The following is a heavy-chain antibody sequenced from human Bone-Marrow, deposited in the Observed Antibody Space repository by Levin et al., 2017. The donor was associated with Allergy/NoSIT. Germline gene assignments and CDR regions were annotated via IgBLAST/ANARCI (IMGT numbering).Heavy chain of an antibody. CDR3: VRDGYGWGGYGWDEA. J-gene: IGHJ4*01. V-gene: IGHV4-59*01. CDR2: IYSGTT. D-gene: IGHD3-10*01. CDR1: GTSISGSY. Sequence: SETLSLSCNVSGTSISGSYWSWIRQPPGKGLEWIGHIYSGTTNYNPSLKSRVTISEDTSKNQLSLILTSVTAADTAVYYCVRDGYGWGGYGWDEAWGQGTQVT.